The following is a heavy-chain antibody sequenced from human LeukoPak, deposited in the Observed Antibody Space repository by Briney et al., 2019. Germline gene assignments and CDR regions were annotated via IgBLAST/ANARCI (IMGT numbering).Heavy chain of an antibody. V-gene: IGHV4-39*07. J-gene: IGHJ4*02. CDR3: ARLPTYGSGSYYS. CDR2: IFYSGST. Sequence: PSETLSLTCTVSSGSISTSNYYWGWVRQPPGKALEWIGNIFYSGSTYYSPSLKSRVTISLDTSRNQFSLKLSSVTAADTAVYYCARLPTYGSGSYYSWGQGTLVTVSS. D-gene: IGHD3-10*01. CDR1: SGSISTSNYY.